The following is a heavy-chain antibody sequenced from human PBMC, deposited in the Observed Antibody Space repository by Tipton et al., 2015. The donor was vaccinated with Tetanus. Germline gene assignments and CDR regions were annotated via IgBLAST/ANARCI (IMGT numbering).Heavy chain of an antibody. CDR3: AFGLAVAGSDALDF. Sequence: QSGPEVKKPGASVKVSCKASGYTFTGYHLHWVRQAPGQGLEWMGWVNPKNGVTDSAQKFQGRVALTRDTPINTAYMELSRLGSDDTAVYYCAFGLAVAGSDALDFWGQGTMVTVSS. CDR2: VNPKNGVT. CDR1: GYTFTGYH. V-gene: IGHV1-2*02. D-gene: IGHD6-19*01. J-gene: IGHJ3*01.